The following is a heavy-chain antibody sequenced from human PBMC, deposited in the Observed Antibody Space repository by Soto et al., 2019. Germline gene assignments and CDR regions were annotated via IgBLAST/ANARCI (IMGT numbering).Heavy chain of an antibody. CDR2: VSGSGSSP. CDR3: VKGKESGYRGAFDS. D-gene: IGHD5-18*01. J-gene: IGHJ4*02. CDR1: GFNFGSYA. V-gene: IGHV3-23*01. Sequence: GGSLRLSXAATGFNFGSYAMGWVRQAPGKGLEWVSGVSGSGSSPYYADSVKGRLTISKDKSKNTLYLDLNNLRSEDTAVYFCVKGKESGYRGAFDSWGQGTMVTVSS.